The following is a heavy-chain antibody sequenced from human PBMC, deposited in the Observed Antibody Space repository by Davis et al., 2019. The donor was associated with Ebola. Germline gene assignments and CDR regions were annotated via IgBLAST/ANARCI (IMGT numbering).Heavy chain of an antibody. CDR1: GFSFSNYW. CDR3: ARGRLQEVGWFDP. Sequence: GESLKISCAASGFSFSNYWMTWVRQAPGKGLEWVANIKQDGSEKYYVDSVKGRFTISRDNAKNSLYLQMNSLRAEDTALYHCARGRLQEVGWFDPWGQGTLVTVSS. D-gene: IGHD4-11*01. J-gene: IGHJ5*02. CDR2: IKQDGSEK. V-gene: IGHV3-7*03.